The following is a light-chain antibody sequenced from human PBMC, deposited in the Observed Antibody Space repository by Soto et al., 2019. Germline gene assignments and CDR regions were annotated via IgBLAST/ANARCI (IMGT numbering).Light chain of an antibody. CDR2: DAS. CDR1: QGVSSY. V-gene: IGKV3-11*01. J-gene: IGKJ5*01. Sequence: EIVLTQSPATLSLSPGERATLSCRASQGVSSYLAWYQQKPGQAPRLLIYDASNRATGIPARFSGSGSGTDFTLTISSLEPEDFAVYYCQQRSNWPPFITFGQGTRLEIK. CDR3: QQRSNWPPFIT.